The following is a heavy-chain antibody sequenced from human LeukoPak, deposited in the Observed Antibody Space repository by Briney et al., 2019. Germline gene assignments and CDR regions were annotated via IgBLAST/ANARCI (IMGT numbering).Heavy chain of an antibody. D-gene: IGHD3-9*01. J-gene: IGHJ5*02. CDR1: GFTVTSNY. V-gene: IGHV3-53*01. CDR3: QRTAYDILTGYPSWFDP. Sequence: PGGSLRISCAVSGFTVTSNYMSWVRQAPGNWLKLVTVVYSGGTTYYADSVKGRFAISRDNSKNTLYIQMNSLRAEDTAVFFKQRTAYDILTGYPSWFDPWGQGTLVTVSS. CDR2: VYSGGTT.